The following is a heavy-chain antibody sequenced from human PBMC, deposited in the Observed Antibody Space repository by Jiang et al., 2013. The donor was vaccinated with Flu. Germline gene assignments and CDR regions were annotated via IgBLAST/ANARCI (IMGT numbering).Heavy chain of an antibody. J-gene: IGHJ4*02. D-gene: IGHD2-2*01. Sequence: YAQKFQGRVTITADESTSTAYMELSSLRSEDTAVYYCARTIREVVPAALYYFDYWGQGTLVTVSS. CDR3: ARTIREVVPAALYYFDY. V-gene: IGHV1-69*01.